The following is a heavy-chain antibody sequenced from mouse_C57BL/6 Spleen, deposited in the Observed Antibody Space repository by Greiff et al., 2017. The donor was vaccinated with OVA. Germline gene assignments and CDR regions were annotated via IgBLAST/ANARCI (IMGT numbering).Heavy chain of an antibody. CDR2: IYPGSGST. J-gene: IGHJ4*01. V-gene: IGHV1-55*01. Sequence: QVQLQQPGAELVKPGASVKMSCKASGYTFTIYWITWGKQRPGPGLEWIGDIYPGSGSTNYNEKFKSKATLTVDTSSSTAYMQLSSLTSADSALYYRARKGFGYYYAMDYWGQGTSVTVSS. D-gene: IGHD2-2*01. CDR3: ARKGFGYYYAMDY. CDR1: GYTFTIYW.